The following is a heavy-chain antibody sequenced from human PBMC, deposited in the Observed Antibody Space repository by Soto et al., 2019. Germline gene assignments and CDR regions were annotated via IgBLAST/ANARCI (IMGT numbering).Heavy chain of an antibody. CDR2: INSDGSVS. Sequence: EVQLVESGGGLVQPGGSLRLSCVASGFTFSNYWMYWVRQAPGEGLVWVSRINSDGSVSSYADSVKGRLTISIDNVKNTLYLQVDRLRAEDTAVYYCARGDCVGGTCYSLAGSFYYDMDVWGKATTVTVFS. CDR1: GFTFSNYW. D-gene: IGHD2-15*01. J-gene: IGHJ6*03. V-gene: IGHV3-74*01. CDR3: ARGDCVGGTCYSLAGSFYYDMDV.